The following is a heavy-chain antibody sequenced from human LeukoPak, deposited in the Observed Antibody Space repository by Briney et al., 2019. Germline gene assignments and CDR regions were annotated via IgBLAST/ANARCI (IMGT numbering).Heavy chain of an antibody. CDR1: ASGVAFTSHS. J-gene: IGHJ4*02. V-gene: IGHV3-21*05. CDR3: AREYNSRATFDY. D-gene: IGHD1-20*01. Sequence: PGGSLRLSCAASASGVAFTSHSMNWVRQAPGKGLEWISYIHSSGDYIFYADSVKGRFTVSRDNARNSLYLQMNSLRGEDTAIYYCAREYNSRATFDYWGQGTLVTVSS. CDR2: IHSSGDYI.